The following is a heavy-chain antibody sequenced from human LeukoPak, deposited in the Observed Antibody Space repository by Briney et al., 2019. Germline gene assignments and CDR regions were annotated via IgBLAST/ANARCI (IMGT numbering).Heavy chain of an antibody. CDR2: ISSSSSYI. CDR3: ARDRPYYYDSSGYRDY. Sequence: GGSLRLSCAASGFTFSSYSMNWVRQAPWKGLEWVSSISSSSSYIYYADSVKGRFTISRDNAKNSLYLQMNSLRAEDTAVYYCARDRPYYYDSSGYRDYWGQGTLVTVSS. V-gene: IGHV3-21*01. CDR1: GFTFSSYS. D-gene: IGHD3-22*01. J-gene: IGHJ4*02.